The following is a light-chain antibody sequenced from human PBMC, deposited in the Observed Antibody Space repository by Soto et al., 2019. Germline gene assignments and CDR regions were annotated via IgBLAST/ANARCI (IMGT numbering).Light chain of an antibody. V-gene: IGLV1-40*01. Sequence: QPALTQPPSVSGAPGQRVTISCTGSNSNIGAGYDVHWYLQLPGTAPKLLVYTNNNRPSGVPDRFSGSKSGTSASLAITGLQAEDEADYYCQYYESRLSAYVFGTGTKVTVL. CDR2: TNN. CDR3: QYYESRLSAYV. CDR1: NSNIGAGYD. J-gene: IGLJ1*01.